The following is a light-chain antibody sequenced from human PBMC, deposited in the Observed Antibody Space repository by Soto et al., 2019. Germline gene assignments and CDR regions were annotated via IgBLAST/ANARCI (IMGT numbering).Light chain of an antibody. CDR3: QQYASAPRT. J-gene: IGKJ1*01. V-gene: IGKV3-20*01. Sequence: EIVLTQSPGTLSLSPGERATLSCRVSQSVSSSFLAWYQQKPGQAPRLLIYGASGRATGIPDRFSGSGSGTAFTLTISSLEPEDSAVYYCQQYASAPRTFGQGTKVEVK. CDR2: GAS. CDR1: QSVSSSF.